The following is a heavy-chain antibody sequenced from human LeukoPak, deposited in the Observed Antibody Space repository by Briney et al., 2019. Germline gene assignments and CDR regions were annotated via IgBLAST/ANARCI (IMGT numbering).Heavy chain of an antibody. J-gene: IGHJ4*02. D-gene: IGHD2-2*01. Sequence: PGRSLRLSCAASGFTFSSYGMHWVRQAPGKGLEWVAVIWYDGSDKYYADSVKGRLTISRDNAKNSLYLQMNSLRAEDTALYYCARGGYCTSTSCYQDYWGQGTLVTVSS. CDR3: ARGGYCTSTSCYQDY. CDR1: GFTFSSYG. V-gene: IGHV3-33*01. CDR2: IWYDGSDK.